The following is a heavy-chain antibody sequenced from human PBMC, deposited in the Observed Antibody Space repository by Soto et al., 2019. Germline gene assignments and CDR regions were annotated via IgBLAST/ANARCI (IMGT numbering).Heavy chain of an antibody. J-gene: IGHJ6*02. Sequence: QVQLQQWGAGLLKPSETLSLTCAVYGGSFSGYYWSWIHQPPGKGLEWIGEINHSGSTNYNPSLKSRVTISVDTSKNQFSLKLSSVTAADTAVYYCARGRIAARPDYYYYGMDVWGQGTTVTVSS. V-gene: IGHV4-34*01. CDR2: INHSGST. D-gene: IGHD6-6*01. CDR1: GGSFSGYY. CDR3: ARGRIAARPDYYYYGMDV.